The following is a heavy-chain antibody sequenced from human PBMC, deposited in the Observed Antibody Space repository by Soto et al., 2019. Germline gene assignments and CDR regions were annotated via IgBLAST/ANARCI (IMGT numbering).Heavy chain of an antibody. CDR1: GFTFSSYG. D-gene: IGHD6-6*01. Sequence: GGSLRLSCAASGFTFSSYGMHWVRQAPGKGLEWVAVISYDGSNKYYADSVKGRFTISRDNSKNTLYLQMNSLRAEDTAVYYCVGPRQQANDYRSQGTLVTVSS. CDR3: VGPRQQANDY. CDR2: ISYDGSNK. J-gene: IGHJ4*02. V-gene: IGHV3-30*03.